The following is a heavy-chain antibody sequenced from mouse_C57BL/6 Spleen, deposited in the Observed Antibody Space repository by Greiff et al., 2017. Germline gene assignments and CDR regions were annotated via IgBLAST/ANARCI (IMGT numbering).Heavy chain of an antibody. J-gene: IGHJ1*03. V-gene: IGHV8-12*01. Sequence: QVQLKVSGPGILQSSQTLSLTCSFSGFSLSTSGMGVSWIRQPSGKGLEWLAHIYWDDDKRYNPSLKSRLTISKDTSRNQVFLKITSVDTADTATYYCAHGLYWYFDVWGTGTTVTVSS. CDR3: AHGLYWYFDV. D-gene: IGHD1-2*01. CDR2: IYWDDDK. CDR1: GFSLSTSGMG.